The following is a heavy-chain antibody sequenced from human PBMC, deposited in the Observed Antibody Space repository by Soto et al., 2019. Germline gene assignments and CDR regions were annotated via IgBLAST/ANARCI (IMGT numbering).Heavy chain of an antibody. D-gene: IGHD2-15*01. J-gene: IGHJ4*02. V-gene: IGHV3-15*07. Sequence: EVQLGDSGGGLVQPGGSLRLSCAASGFTFSDAWMNWVRQAPGKGLEWVARIMYKNDAESTNYAAPVKGRFTISRDDSKNALFLKLGSLRTEDTAIYSFPTDFPTGSPRATGFWGQGTLVTVSS. CDR2: IMYKNDAEST. CDR1: GFTFSDAW. CDR3: PTDFPTGSPRATGF.